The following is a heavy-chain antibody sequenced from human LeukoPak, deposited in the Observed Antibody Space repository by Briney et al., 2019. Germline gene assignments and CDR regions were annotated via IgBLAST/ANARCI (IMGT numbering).Heavy chain of an antibody. D-gene: IGHD2-15*01. CDR2: ISAYNGNT. CDR3: ARVSRGVVVVAATGWFDP. J-gene: IGHJ5*02. Sequence: ASVEVSCKASGYTFTSYGISWVRQAPGQGLEWMGWISAYNGNTNYAQKLQGRVTMTTDTSTSTAYMELRSLRSDDTAVYYCARVSRGVVVVAATGWFDPWGQGTLVTVSS. CDR1: GYTFTSYG. V-gene: IGHV1-18*01.